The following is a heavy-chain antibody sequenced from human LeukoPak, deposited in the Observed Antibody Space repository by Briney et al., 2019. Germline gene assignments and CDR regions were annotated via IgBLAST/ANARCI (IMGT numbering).Heavy chain of an antibody. Sequence: ASVKVSCKASGYTFTGYYMHWVRQAPGQGLEWMGWINPNSGGTNYAQKFQGRVTMTRDTSISTAYMELSRLRSDDTAVYYCARATTVTTTNYYYYYGMDVWAEGPRSPSP. CDR1: GYTFTGYY. D-gene: IGHD4-17*01. J-gene: IGHJ6*02. V-gene: IGHV1-2*02. CDR3: ARATTVTTTNYYYYYGMDV. CDR2: INPNSGGT.